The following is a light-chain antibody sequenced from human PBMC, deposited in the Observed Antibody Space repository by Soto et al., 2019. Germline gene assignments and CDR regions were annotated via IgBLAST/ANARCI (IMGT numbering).Light chain of an antibody. CDR3: QVWDSSSDHVV. Sequence: SYVLTQPPSVSVAPGKTARITCGGNNIGGKSVHWYQQKPGQAPVLVIYYDSDRPSGIPERFSGSNSGNTAALTLSRVEAGDEADYYCQVWDSSSDHVVFGGGTKLTVL. CDR1: NIGGKS. CDR2: YDS. V-gene: IGLV3-21*04. J-gene: IGLJ2*01.